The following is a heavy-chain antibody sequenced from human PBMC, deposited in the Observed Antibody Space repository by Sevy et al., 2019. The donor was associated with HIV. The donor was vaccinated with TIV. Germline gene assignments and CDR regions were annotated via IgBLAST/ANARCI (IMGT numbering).Heavy chain of an antibody. CDR3: ARGGYYYDSSGKFDY. CDR1: GFTFSSYA. J-gene: IGHJ4*02. Sequence: GGSLRLSCAASGFTFSSYAMHWVRQAPGKGLEWVAVISYDGSNKYYADSVKGRFTISRDNSKKTLYLQMNSLRAEDTAVYYCARGGYYYDSSGKFDYWGQGTLVTVSS. V-gene: IGHV3-30*04. CDR2: ISYDGSNK. D-gene: IGHD3-22*01.